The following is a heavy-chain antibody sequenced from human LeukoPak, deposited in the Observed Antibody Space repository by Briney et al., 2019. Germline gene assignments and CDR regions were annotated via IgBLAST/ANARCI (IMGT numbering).Heavy chain of an antibody. CDR2: INPNSGDT. V-gene: IGHV1-2*02. D-gene: IGHD2-21*01. Sequence: ASVKVSCKASGYSFTNYGISWVRQAPGQGLEWMGWINPNSGDTNYPQKFQGRVTMTRDTSISTTYMELSRLRSDDTAVYYCARAYTIATSRRDMDVWGKGTTVTVSS. CDR3: ARAYTIATSRRDMDV. J-gene: IGHJ6*04. CDR1: GYSFTNYG.